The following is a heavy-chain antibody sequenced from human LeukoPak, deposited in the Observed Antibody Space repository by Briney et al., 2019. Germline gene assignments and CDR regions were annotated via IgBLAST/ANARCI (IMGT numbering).Heavy chain of an antibody. J-gene: IGHJ4*02. CDR2: IYTSGST. CDR3: ARGDRSRLSYFDY. Sequence: SETLSLTCTVSGGSISSGSYYWSWLRQPAGKGLEWIGRIYTSGSTNYNPSLKSRVTMSVDTSKNQFSLKLSSVTAADTAVYYCARGDRSRLSYFDYRGQGTLVTVSS. D-gene: IGHD3-16*01. V-gene: IGHV4-61*02. CDR1: GGSISSGSYY.